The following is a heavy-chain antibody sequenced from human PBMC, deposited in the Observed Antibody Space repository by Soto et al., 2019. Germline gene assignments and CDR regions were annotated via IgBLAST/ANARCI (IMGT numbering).Heavy chain of an antibody. D-gene: IGHD5-18*01. V-gene: IGHV3-30-3*01. CDR3: ARGPVQLWPTGWFDP. Sequence: QVQLVESGGGVVQPGRSLRLSCAASGFTFSSYAMHWVRQAPGKGLEWVAVISYDGSNKYYADSVKGRFTISRDNSKNTLYLQMNSLRAEDTAVYYCARGPVQLWPTGWFDPWGQGTLVTVSS. CDR2: ISYDGSNK. CDR1: GFTFSSYA. J-gene: IGHJ5*02.